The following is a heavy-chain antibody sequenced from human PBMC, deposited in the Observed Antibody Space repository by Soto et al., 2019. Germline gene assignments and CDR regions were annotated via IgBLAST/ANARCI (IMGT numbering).Heavy chain of an antibody. CDR1: GFTFSTYS. J-gene: IGHJ4*02. V-gene: IGHV3-48*01. D-gene: IGHD6-13*01. Sequence: DVQLVESGGGLVQPGGSLRLSCAASGFTFSTYSMNWVRQAPGKGLEWLSYISSGSSTIYYADSVKGRFTISRDNAKNSLYLQMNSLRAEDTAVYYCARVALAAGGPGRWGQGTLVTVSS. CDR2: ISSGSSTI. CDR3: ARVALAAGGPGR.